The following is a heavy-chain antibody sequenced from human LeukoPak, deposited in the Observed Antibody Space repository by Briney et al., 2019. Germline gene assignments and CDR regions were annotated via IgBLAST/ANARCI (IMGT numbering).Heavy chain of an antibody. CDR3: VRGDGWFGELLNFDN. Sequence: GGSLRLSCAASGFTFRAYSMNWVRQAPGKGPEWVSHISSSSSTIYYADSVKGRFTISRDNGKNSLYLQMNNLRDEDTAVYYCVRGDGWFGELLNFDNWGQGTLVTVSS. D-gene: IGHD3-10*01. CDR2: ISSSSSTI. V-gene: IGHV3-48*02. J-gene: IGHJ4*02. CDR1: GFTFRAYS.